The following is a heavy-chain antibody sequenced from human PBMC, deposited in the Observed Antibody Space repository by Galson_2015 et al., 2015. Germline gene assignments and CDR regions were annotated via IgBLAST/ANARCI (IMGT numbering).Heavy chain of an antibody. CDR2: INPSGGST. Sequence: SVKVSCKVSGYTFTSYYMHWVRQAPGQGLEWMGIINPSGGSTSYAQKFQGRVTMTRDTSTSTVYMELSSLRSEDTAVYYCARARPPPNCSGGSCLQGYGMDVWGQGTTVTVSS. V-gene: IGHV1-46*01. D-gene: IGHD2-15*01. J-gene: IGHJ6*02. CDR3: ARARPPPNCSGGSCLQGYGMDV. CDR1: GYTFTSYY.